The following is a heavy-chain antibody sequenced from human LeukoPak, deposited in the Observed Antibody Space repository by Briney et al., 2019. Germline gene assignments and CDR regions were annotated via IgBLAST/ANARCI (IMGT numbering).Heavy chain of an antibody. CDR2: IYYSGST. CDR3: ARGGSAAGREIPFRN. D-gene: IGHD6-13*01. CDR1: GGSISSYY. J-gene: IGHJ4*02. Sequence: SETLSLTCTVSGGSISSYYWSWIRQPPGKGLEWIGYIYYSGSTNYNPSLKSRVTISVDTSKNQFSLKLSSVTAADTAVYYCARGGSAAGREIPFRNWGQGTLVTVSS. V-gene: IGHV4-59*01.